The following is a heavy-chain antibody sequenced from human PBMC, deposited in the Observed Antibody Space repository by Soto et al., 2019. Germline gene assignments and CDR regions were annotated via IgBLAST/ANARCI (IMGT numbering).Heavy chain of an antibody. D-gene: IGHD2-2*02. V-gene: IGHV4-31*03. CDR1: GDSISSGGYY. Sequence: QVQLQESGPGLVKPSQTLSLTCTVSGDSISSGGYYWSWIRHHPGKGLEWIGYIYYRGSTTYNPSLKSRVSISVDTSQNQFSVKLSSVTAADTAVYYCARDRRQYLAPGAFDIWGQGTTVIVSS. J-gene: IGHJ3*02. CDR2: IYYRGST. CDR3: ARDRRQYLAPGAFDI.